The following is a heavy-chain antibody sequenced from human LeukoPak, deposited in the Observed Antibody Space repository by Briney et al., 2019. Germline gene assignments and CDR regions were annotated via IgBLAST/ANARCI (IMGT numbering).Heavy chain of an antibody. CDR2: ISYDESNK. D-gene: IGHD3-9*01. J-gene: IGHJ4*02. CDR1: GFTFSSYA. CDR3: AREYYDILTGYCDY. Sequence: GGSLRLSCAASGFTFSSYAMHWVRQAPGKGLEWVAVISYDESNKYYADSVKGRFTISRDNSKNTLYLQMNSLRAEDTAVYYCAREYYDILTGYCDYWGQGTLVTVSS. V-gene: IGHV3-30-3*01.